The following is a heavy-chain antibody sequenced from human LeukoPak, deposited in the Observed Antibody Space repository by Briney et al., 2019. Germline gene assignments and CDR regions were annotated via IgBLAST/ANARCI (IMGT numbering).Heavy chain of an antibody. CDR2: ISAYNGNT. CDR3: ARDFPYYESSGRFDY. CDR1: GYPFISYG. Sequence: RASVKVSCKASGYPFISYGISWVRQAPGQGLAWMGWISAYNGNTNYAQNLQGRVTMTTDTSTSTAYMELRSLRSDDTAVYYCARDFPYYESSGRFDYWGQGALVTVSS. J-gene: IGHJ4*02. D-gene: IGHD3-22*01. V-gene: IGHV1-18*01.